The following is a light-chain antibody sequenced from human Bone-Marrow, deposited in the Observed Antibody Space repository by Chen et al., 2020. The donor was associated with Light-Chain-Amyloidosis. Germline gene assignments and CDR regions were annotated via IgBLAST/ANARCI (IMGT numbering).Light chain of an antibody. CDR2: GAS. Sequence: DIQMTQSPSSLSASVRDRVTITCRASQGISSSLAWYQQKSGKAPKLLVFGASTLESGVPSRFNGSGSGTVYTLTISSLQPEDFATYFCQQYYGTPRTVGQGTKVEIK. CDR1: QGISSS. V-gene: IGKV1-NL1*01. CDR3: QQYYGTPRT. J-gene: IGKJ1*01.